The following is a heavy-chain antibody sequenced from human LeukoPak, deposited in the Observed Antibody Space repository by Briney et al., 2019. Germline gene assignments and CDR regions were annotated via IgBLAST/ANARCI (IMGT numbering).Heavy chain of an antibody. V-gene: IGHV4-30-4*01. CDR3: AREYCSSTSCYCDV. CDR2: IYYSGST. D-gene: IGHD2-2*01. J-gene: IGHJ6*02. CDR1: GGSISSGDYY. Sequence: SQTLSLTCTVSGGSISSGDYYWSWIRQPPGRGLEWIGYIYYSGSTYYNPSLKSRVTISVDTSKNQFSLKLISVTAADTAVYYCAREYCSSTSCYCDVWGQGTTVTVSS.